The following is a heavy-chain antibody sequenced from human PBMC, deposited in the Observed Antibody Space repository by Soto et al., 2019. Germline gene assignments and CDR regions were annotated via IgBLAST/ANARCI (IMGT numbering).Heavy chain of an antibody. J-gene: IGHJ4*02. V-gene: IGHV4-59*12. CDR1: GGSISSYY. Sequence: SETLSLTCTVSGGSISSYYWSWLRQPPGKGLEWIGYIYYSGSTNYNPSLKSRVTISVDTSKNQFSLKLSSVTAADTAVYYCARAPIAAAEFDYWGQGTLVTVSS. D-gene: IGHD6-13*01. CDR3: ARAPIAAAEFDY. CDR2: IYYSGST.